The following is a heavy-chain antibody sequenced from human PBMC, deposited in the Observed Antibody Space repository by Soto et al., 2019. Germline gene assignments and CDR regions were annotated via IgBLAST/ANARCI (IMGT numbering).Heavy chain of an antibody. CDR2: ISGGGDTT. CDR1: GFTFNNYA. Sequence: EVQLLESGGGLVQPGGSLRLSCAASGFTFNNYAMSWVRQAPGKGLEWVSAISGGGDTTSYADSVKGRFTVSRDGSKNTLYVQMNSLRAEDTAVYYCAKRRGGSGSLTPRVDFWGQGTLVTVSS. J-gene: IGHJ4*02. V-gene: IGHV3-23*01. D-gene: IGHD3-10*01. CDR3: AKRRGGSGSLTPRVDF.